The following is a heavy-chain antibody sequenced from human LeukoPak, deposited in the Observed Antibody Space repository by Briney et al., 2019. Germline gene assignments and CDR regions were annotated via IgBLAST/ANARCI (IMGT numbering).Heavy chain of an antibody. CDR3: ARGNAN. Sequence: SETLSLTCTVSGGSINSYYWSWIRQPPGKGLEWIGYISYSGSTSYNPSLKSRVTISADTSKNLFFLKLTSVTAADTALYYCARGNANWGQGTLVTVSS. J-gene: IGHJ4*02. CDR1: GGSINSYY. V-gene: IGHV4-59*01. CDR2: ISYSGST.